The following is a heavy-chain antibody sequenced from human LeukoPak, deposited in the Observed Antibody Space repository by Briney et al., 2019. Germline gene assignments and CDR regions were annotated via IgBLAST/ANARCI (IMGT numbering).Heavy chain of an antibody. CDR1: GDTFSSYA. V-gene: IGHV1-69*06. Sequence: ASVKVSCKTSGDTFSSYAITWVRQVSGQRLEWMGRIIPKFETTDYAEKFQGRVTITADRSTNTASMDLTRMTSEEAAVYYCGRVVAVAGRRFLPYYLEVWGEGDTVTVSS. CDR3: GRVVAVAGRRFLPYYLEV. CDR2: IIPKFETT. D-gene: IGHD6-19*01. J-gene: IGHJ6*03.